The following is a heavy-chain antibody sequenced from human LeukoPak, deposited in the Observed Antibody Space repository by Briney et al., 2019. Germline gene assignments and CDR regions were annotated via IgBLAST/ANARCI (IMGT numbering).Heavy chain of an antibody. Sequence: ASVKVSCKASGYTFTSYDINWVRQATGQGLEWMGWMNPNSGNTGYAQKFQGRVTITRNTSISTAYMELSSLRSEDTAVYYCARDSAGTGYCSGGSCYPGYYMDVWGKGTTVTVSS. CDR2: MNPNSGNT. J-gene: IGHJ6*03. CDR1: GYTFTSYD. D-gene: IGHD2-15*01. CDR3: ARDSAGTGYCSGGSCYPGYYMDV. V-gene: IGHV1-8*03.